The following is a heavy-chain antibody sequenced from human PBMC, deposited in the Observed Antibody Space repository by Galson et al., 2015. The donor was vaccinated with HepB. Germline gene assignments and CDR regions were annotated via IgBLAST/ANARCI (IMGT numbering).Heavy chain of an antibody. CDR2: ISGSGGST. V-gene: IGHV3-23*01. D-gene: IGHD4-17*01. Sequence: SLRLSCAASGFTFSSYAMSWVRQAPGKGLEWVSAISGSGGSTYYADSVKGRFTISRDNSRNSLYLQLNSLRAEDTAVYYCARVADVDYGDHSHLDFWGQGTLVTVSS. J-gene: IGHJ4*02. CDR3: ARVADVDYGDHSHLDF. CDR1: GFTFSSYA.